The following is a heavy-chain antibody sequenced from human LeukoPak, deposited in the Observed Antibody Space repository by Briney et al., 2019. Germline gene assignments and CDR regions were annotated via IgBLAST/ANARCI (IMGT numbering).Heavy chain of an antibody. CDR3: ATEFNYYGSGSYG. CDR1: GFTFSSYG. Sequence: PGGSLRLSCAASGFTFSSYGMHWVRQAPGKGLEWVAFIRHNGSDKYYIDSVKDRFIISRDNSKNTLYLQMNSLRTEDTAVYYCATEFNYYGSGSYGWGQGTLVTVSS. CDR2: IRHNGSDK. V-gene: IGHV3-30*02. J-gene: IGHJ4*02. D-gene: IGHD3-10*01.